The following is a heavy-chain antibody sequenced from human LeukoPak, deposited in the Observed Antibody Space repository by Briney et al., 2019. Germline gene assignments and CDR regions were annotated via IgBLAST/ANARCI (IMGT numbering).Heavy chain of an antibody. CDR1: GGSFSGYY. CDR2: IYTSGST. J-gene: IGHJ4*02. Sequence: PSETLSPTCAVYGGSFSGYYWSWIRQPPGKGLEWIGYIYTSGSTNYNPSLKSRVTISVDTSKNQFSLKLSSVTAADTAVYYCAAGKNYGTFDYWGQGTLVTVSS. D-gene: IGHD3-10*01. CDR3: AAGKNYGTFDY. V-gene: IGHV4-4*09.